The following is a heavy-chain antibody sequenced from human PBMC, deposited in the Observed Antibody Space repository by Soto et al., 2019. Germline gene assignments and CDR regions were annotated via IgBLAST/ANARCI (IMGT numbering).Heavy chain of an antibody. CDR3: ARERPDGARLDP. V-gene: IGHV4-30-4*01. CDR2: IYYSGST. Sequence: QVQLQESGPGLVKPSQTLSLTCTVSGGSISSGDYYWSWIRQPPGKGLEWIWYIYYSGSTDYNPSLKSRVTISVDTSKNQFSLKLSSVTAADTAVYYCARERPDGARLDPWCQGTLVTVSS. D-gene: IGHD6-6*01. J-gene: IGHJ5*02. CDR1: GGSISSGDYY.